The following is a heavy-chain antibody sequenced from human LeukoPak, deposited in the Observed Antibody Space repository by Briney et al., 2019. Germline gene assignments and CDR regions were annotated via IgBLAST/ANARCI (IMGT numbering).Heavy chain of an antibody. D-gene: IGHD3-22*01. J-gene: IGHJ4*02. CDR1: GGSISNYF. Sequence: SETLSLTCSVSGGSISNYFWTWIRQPAGKGLEWIGRIFTSGSADYNPSLRSRVTISVDTSKNQFSLKVNSLTAADTAVYYCAREARVYDGSGYYHDWWGQGTLVTVTS. CDR2: IFTSGSA. V-gene: IGHV4-4*07. CDR3: AREARVYDGSGYYHDW.